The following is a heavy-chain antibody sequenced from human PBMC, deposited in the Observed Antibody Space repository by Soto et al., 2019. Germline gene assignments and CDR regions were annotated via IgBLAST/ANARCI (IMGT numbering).Heavy chain of an antibody. Sequence: QVHLVQSGAEVKKPGSSVKVSCKAPGGTFSTHTITWLRQAPGQGLEWMGRIIPMLDVVDFAQTLQGRVTITADKSTGTAYMELSSLRSDDTALYFCAGGPSTYSFDYWGQGTPVTVSS. CDR2: IIPMLDVV. CDR1: GGTFSTHT. D-gene: IGHD3-16*01. J-gene: IGHJ4*02. V-gene: IGHV1-69*02. CDR3: AGGPSTYSFDY.